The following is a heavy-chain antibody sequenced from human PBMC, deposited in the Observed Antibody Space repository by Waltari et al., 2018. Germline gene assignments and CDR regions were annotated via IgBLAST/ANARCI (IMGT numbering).Heavy chain of an antibody. CDR2: TNHSGST. Sequence: QVQLQQWGAGLLKPSEPLSLTCAVYGGSFSGYYWSCIRQPPGKGREWIGETNHSGSTNYNPSLKSRVTISVDTSKNQFSLKLSSVTAADTAVYYCARLSSPYYYDSSGYYLDYWGQGTLVTVSS. D-gene: IGHD3-22*01. CDR3: ARLSSPYYYDSSGYYLDY. J-gene: IGHJ4*02. CDR1: GGSFSGYY. V-gene: IGHV4-34*01.